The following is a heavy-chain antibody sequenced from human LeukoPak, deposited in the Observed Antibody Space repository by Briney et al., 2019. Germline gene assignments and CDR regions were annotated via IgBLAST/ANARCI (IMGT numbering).Heavy chain of an antibody. Sequence: GASVKVSCKPSGYTFTSYALSWVRQAPGQGLEWMGWISAYNGNTNYAQKLQGRVTMTTDTSTSTAYMELRSLRSDDTAVYYCARPMIFHYGMDVWGQGTTVTVSS. V-gene: IGHV1-18*01. CDR1: GYTFTSYA. CDR3: ARPMIFHYGMDV. J-gene: IGHJ6*02. D-gene: IGHD3-22*01. CDR2: ISAYNGNT.